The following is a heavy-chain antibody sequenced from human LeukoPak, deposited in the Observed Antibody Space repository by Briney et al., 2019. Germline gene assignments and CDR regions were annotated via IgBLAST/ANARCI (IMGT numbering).Heavy chain of an antibody. V-gene: IGHV3-74*01. CDR3: ARETAEPAGIDY. Sequence: GGSLRLSCAASGFPFVTYWMHWVRQDPGKGLVWVSHLSTDGSSPTYGDSAKGRFTVSRDNAKNTLFLQLNSLRVEDTAVYYCARETAEPAGIDYWGQGTLVTVSS. CDR2: LSTDGSSP. J-gene: IGHJ4*02. CDR1: GFPFVTYW. D-gene: IGHD2-2*01.